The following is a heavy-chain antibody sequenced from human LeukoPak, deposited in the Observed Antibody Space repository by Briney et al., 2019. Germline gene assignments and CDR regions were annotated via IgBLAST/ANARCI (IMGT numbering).Heavy chain of an antibody. D-gene: IGHD3-10*01. CDR3: ASETYYYGSGSRYKGV. CDR1: GGSISSSSYY. J-gene: IGHJ6*04. CDR2: IYYSGST. V-gene: IGHV4-39*07. Sequence: PSETLSLTCTVSGGSISSSSYYWGWIRQPPGKGLEWIGNIYYSGSTYYNPSLKSRVTISVDTSNNQFSLKLSSVTAADTAVYYCASETYYYGSGSRYKGVWGKGTTVTVSS.